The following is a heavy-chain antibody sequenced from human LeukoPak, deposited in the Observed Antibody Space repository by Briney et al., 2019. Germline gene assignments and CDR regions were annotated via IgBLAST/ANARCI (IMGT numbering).Heavy chain of an antibody. J-gene: IGHJ2*01. CDR2: ISYDGTNK. CDR3: VRYYTRHSWYFDL. CDR1: GFTFSSYG. Sequence: GRSLRLSCAASGFTFSSYGMHWVRQAPGKGLEWVAVISYDGTNKFYADSVKGRFTISRDNSKNTLYLQLNSLRAEDTAVYYCVRYYTRHSWYFDLWGRGTLVTVSS. D-gene: IGHD3-10*01. V-gene: IGHV3-30*03.